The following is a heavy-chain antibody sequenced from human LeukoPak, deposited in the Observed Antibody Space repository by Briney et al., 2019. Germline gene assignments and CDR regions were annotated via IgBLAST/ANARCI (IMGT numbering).Heavy chain of an antibody. CDR3: ARDLRSYGGNSSPPVY. J-gene: IGHJ4*02. CDR2: INPNSGGT. CDR1: GYTFTGYY. D-gene: IGHD4-23*01. Sequence: ASVKVSCKASGYTFTGYYMHWVRQAPGQGLEWMGWINPNSGGTNYAQKFQGRVTMTRDTSTSTPYMELSSLRSDDTAVYYCARDLRSYGGNSSPPVYWGQGTLVTVSS. V-gene: IGHV1-2*02.